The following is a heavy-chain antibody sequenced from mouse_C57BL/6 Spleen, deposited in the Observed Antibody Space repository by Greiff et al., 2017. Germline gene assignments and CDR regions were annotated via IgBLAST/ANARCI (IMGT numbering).Heavy chain of an antibody. V-gene: IGHV1-52*01. CDR2: IDPSDSET. J-gene: IGHJ4*01. CDR3: AREGDPVGYAMDD. Sequence: QVQLQQPGAELVRPGSSVKLSCKASGYTFTSYWMHWVKQRPIQGLEWIGNIDPSDSETHYNQKFKDKATLTVDKSSSTAYMQLSSLTSEDSAVYYCAREGDPVGYAMDDWGQGTSVTVSS. CDR1: GYTFTSYW. D-gene: IGHD1-1*01.